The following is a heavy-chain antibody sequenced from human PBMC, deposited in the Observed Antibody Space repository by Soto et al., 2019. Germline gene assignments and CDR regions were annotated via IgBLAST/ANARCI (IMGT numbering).Heavy chain of an antibody. Sequence: GGSLRLSCAASGFTLSSYVMHWVRQAPGKGLEWVARISYAGNDNYYADSVKGRFTISRDNSKKTLYLQMTSLRADDTAVYYCSRDRQQWLEPAGGALPFWGQGTMVTVSS. CDR1: GFTLSSYV. CDR2: ISYAGNDN. D-gene: IGHD6-19*01. J-gene: IGHJ3*01. CDR3: SRDRQQWLEPAGGALPF. V-gene: IGHV3-30-3*01.